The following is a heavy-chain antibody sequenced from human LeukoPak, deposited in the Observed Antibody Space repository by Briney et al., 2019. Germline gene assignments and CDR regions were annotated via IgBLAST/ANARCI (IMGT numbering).Heavy chain of an antibody. J-gene: IGHJ4*02. Sequence: PGGPLSLSCAATGFAFSSDAMSWVRQAPGKGLEWVSGIDESGGSIYYADSVKGRFTISRDNSKNTLDLQMNSLRAEDTAVYYCARDYGSRGSSSYPFDNWSQGTLVTVSP. V-gene: IGHV3-23*01. CDR2: IDESGGSI. CDR1: GFAFSSDA. CDR3: ARDYGSRGSSSYPFDN. D-gene: IGHD3-10*01.